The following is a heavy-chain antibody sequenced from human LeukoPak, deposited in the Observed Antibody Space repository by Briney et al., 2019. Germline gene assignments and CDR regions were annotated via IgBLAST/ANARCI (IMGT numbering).Heavy chain of an antibody. CDR2: IKHSGST. D-gene: IGHD5-18*01. Sequence: SETPSPNRAVYGGSFSGFYWGWIPPPPRKGPGGSGEIKHSGSTNYNPSLKSRVTISVDTSKNQFSLKLSSVTAADTAVYYCARGYSYGPNDAFDIWGQGTMVTISS. CDR3: ARGYSYGPNDAFDI. CDR1: GGSFSGFY. V-gene: IGHV4-34*01. J-gene: IGHJ3*02.